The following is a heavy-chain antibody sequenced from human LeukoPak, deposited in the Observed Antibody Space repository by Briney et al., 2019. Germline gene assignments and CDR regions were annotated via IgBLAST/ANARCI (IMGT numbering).Heavy chain of an antibody. CDR2: IKTDGSET. D-gene: IGHD3-10*01. J-gene: IGHJ4*02. CDR3: VSAIRGSPIDY. Sequence: GGSLRLSCAASGFSFSNYWMGWVRQAPGKGLACVANIKTDGSETYYVDSVKGRFTISRDNAKNTLFLQMNSLRAEDTAIYYCVSAIRGSPIDYWGQGTLVSVPS. V-gene: IGHV3-7*01. CDR1: GFSFSNYW.